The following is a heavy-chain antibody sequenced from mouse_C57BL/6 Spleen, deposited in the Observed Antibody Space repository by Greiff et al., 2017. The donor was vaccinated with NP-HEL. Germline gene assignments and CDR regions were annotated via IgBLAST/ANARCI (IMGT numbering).Heavy chain of an antibody. Sequence: VQLQQSGAELVRPGASVKLSCKASGYTFTDYYINWVKQRPGQGLEWIARIYPGSGNTYYNEKFKGKATLTAEKSSSTAYMQLSSLTSEDSAVYFCARDGNYEDWFAYWGQGTLVTVSA. CDR1: GYTFTDYY. CDR3: ARDGNYEDWFAY. V-gene: IGHV1-76*01. CDR2: IYPGSGNT. J-gene: IGHJ3*01. D-gene: IGHD2-1*01.